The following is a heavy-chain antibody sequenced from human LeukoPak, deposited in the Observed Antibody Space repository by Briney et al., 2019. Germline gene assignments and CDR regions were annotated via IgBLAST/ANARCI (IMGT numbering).Heavy chain of an antibody. Sequence: SVKVSCKASGGTFSSYAISWVRQAPGQGLEWMGGINPIFGTANYAQKFQGRVTITTDESTSTAYMELSSLRSEDTAVYYCARVNVEYSYGPPYYYYYMDVWGKGTTVTVSS. CDR1: GGTFSSYA. D-gene: IGHD5-18*01. CDR3: ARVNVEYSYGPPYYYYYMDV. CDR2: INPIFGTA. V-gene: IGHV1-69*05. J-gene: IGHJ6*03.